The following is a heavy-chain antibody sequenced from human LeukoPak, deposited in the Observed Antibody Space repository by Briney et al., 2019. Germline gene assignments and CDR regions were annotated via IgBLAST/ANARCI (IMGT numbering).Heavy chain of an antibody. CDR1: GFTFSSYA. D-gene: IGHD3-22*01. Sequence: GGSLRLSCAASGFTFSSYAMSWVRQAPGKGLEWVSAISGSGGSTYYADSVKGRFTISRDNSKNTLYLQMNSLRAEDTAVYYCAKDPERSVIGVWLFAFDIWGQGTMVTVSS. V-gene: IGHV3-23*01. CDR3: AKDPERSVIGVWLFAFDI. CDR2: ISGSGGST. J-gene: IGHJ3*02.